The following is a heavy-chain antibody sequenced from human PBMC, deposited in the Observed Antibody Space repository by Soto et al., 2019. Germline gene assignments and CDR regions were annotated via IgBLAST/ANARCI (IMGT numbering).Heavy chain of an antibody. D-gene: IGHD6-19*01. CDR2: IYYSGST. V-gene: IGHV4-59*08. CDR1: GGSISSYY. CDR3: ARLKAVAADLYYYYGMDV. J-gene: IGHJ6*02. Sequence: SETLSLTCTVSGGSISSYYWSWIRQPPGKGLEWIGYIYYSGSTNYNPSLKSRVTISVDTSKNQFSLKLSSVTAADTAVYYCARLKAVAADLYYYYGMDVWGQGITVTVS.